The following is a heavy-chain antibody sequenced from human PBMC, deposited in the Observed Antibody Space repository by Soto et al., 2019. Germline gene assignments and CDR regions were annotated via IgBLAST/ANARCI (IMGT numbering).Heavy chain of an antibody. CDR2: INPTTTTT. CDR1: EYTFSTYS. CDR3: ARDLYSTSWYVRAFDM. J-gene: IGHJ3*02. V-gene: IGHV1-46*03. D-gene: IGHD6-13*01. Sequence: GASVKVSCKASEYTFSTYSLRWVRQAPGQGLEWMGVINPTTTTTTDAQKFQGRVTMTRDTSTSTVFLELSSLRSEDTAVYYCARDLYSTSWYVRAFDMWGQGTMVTVSS.